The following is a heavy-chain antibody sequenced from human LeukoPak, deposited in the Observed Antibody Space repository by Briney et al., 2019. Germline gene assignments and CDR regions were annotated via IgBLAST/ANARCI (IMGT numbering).Heavy chain of an antibody. CDR1: GYSFTSYW. J-gene: IGHJ4*02. V-gene: IGHV5-51*01. D-gene: IGHD4-23*01. CDR2: IRPMNSDV. CDR3: ASRPFETTVVPWDFY. Sequence: GESLKISCKGSGYSFTSYWIAWVRQLPGKGLEWMGIIRPMNSDVRYSPSFQGQVTISADRSINTAYLQWSSLTASDTAMYYCASRPFETTVVPWDFYWGQGTQVTVSS.